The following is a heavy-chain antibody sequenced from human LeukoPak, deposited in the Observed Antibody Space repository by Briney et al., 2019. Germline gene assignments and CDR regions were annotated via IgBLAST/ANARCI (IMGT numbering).Heavy chain of an antibody. CDR3: AKDFPGYSYGVPGYYFDY. Sequence: GRSLRLSCAASGFTFSSYGMHWVRQAPGKGLEWVAVISYDGSNKYYADSVKGRFTISRDNSKNTLYLQMNSLRAEDTAVYYCAKDFPGYSYGVPGYYFDYWGQGTLVTVSS. J-gene: IGHJ4*02. V-gene: IGHV3-30*18. CDR1: GFTFSSYG. CDR2: ISYDGSNK. D-gene: IGHD5-18*01.